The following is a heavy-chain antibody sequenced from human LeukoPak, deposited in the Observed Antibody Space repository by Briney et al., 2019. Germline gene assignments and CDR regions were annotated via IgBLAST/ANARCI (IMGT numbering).Heavy chain of an antibody. CDR3: ARDYLRGDYYYYGTDV. V-gene: IGHV3-30*04. CDR2: ISYDGSNK. CDR1: GFTFSSYA. D-gene: IGHD5-24*01. Sequence: PGGSLRLSCAAAGFTFSSYAMHRVRQAPGKGLEWVAVISYDGSNKYYADSVKGRFTISRDNSKNTLYLQMNSLRAEDTAVYYCARDYLRGDYYYYGTDVWGQGTTVTVSS. J-gene: IGHJ6*02.